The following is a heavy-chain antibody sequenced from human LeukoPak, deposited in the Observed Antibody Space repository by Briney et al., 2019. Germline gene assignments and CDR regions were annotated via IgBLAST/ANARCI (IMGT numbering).Heavy chain of an antibody. CDR1: GFTFSSYG. Sequence: GGSLRLSCAASGFTFSSYGMIGLRQAPGKGLEWASAISTRGDNTYYADSVKGRFTISRDNSKNTLYLQLNSLRAEDTAVYYWARGSSGSYDYWGQGTLVTVSS. D-gene: IGHD1-26*01. CDR3: ARGSSGSYDY. CDR2: ISTRGDNT. V-gene: IGHV3-23*01. J-gene: IGHJ4*02.